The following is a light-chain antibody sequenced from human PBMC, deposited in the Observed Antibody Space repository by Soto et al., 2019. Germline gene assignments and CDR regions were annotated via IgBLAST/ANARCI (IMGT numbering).Light chain of an antibody. CDR3: SSYPGSKNLV. Sequence: QSALTQPPSASGSPGQSVTISCTGTSSDVGGYNSVSWYQQHPGKAPKLMIYEVNKRPSGVPDRFSASKSDSTASLTVSGLQAEDEAHYYCSSYPGSKNLVFGGGTKLTVL. J-gene: IGLJ2*01. CDR1: SSDVGGYNS. CDR2: EVN. V-gene: IGLV2-8*01.